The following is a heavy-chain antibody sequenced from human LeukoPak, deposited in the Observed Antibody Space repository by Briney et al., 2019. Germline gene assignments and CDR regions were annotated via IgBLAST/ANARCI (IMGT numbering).Heavy chain of an antibody. CDR1: GYTFTSYG. D-gene: IGHD6-19*01. Sequence: ASVKVSCKASGYTFTSYGISWVRQAPGQGLEWMGWINPNSGGTNYAQKFQGRVTMTRDTSISTAYMELSRLRSDDTAVYYCARVAVAGTAGSVDYWGQGTLVTVSS. V-gene: IGHV1-2*02. CDR2: INPNSGGT. CDR3: ARVAVAGTAGSVDY. J-gene: IGHJ4*02.